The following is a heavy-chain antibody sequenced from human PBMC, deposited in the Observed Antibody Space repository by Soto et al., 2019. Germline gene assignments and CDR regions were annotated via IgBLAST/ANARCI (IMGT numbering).Heavy chain of an antibody. J-gene: IGHJ4*02. CDR1: GYTFTSYG. CDR3: ARAKLQLLYFDN. CDR2: ISPYNGNT. V-gene: IGHV1-18*01. Sequence: ASEKVSCKASGYTFTSYGISGVRQAPGQGLEGMGWISPYNGNTNYAQKLQGRVTMTTDTSTSTAHLELRSLRSDDTAEFYCARAKLQLLYFDNWGQGTLVTVSS. D-gene: IGHD1-7*01.